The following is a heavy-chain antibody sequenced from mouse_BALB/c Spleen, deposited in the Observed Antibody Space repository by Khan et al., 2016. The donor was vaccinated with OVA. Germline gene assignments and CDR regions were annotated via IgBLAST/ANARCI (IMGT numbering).Heavy chain of an antibody. Sequence: QVQLQESGPGLVAPSQSLSITCTVSGFSLYTYGVHWVRQPPGKGLEWLGVMWAGGSSNYNTALMSKLSISRDNSKCQAFLKMNSLQTDDTAMYSCATEYYQYHYAMHFWGQGISVTVSS. CDR1: GFSLYTYG. V-gene: IGHV2-9*02. CDR2: MWAGGSS. CDR3: ATEYYQYHYAMHF. D-gene: IGHD1-1*01. J-gene: IGHJ4*01.